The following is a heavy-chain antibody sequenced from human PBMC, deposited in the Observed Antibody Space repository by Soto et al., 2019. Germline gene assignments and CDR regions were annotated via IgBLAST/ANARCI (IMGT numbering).Heavy chain of an antibody. CDR2: INHSGST. D-gene: IGHD3-16*02. CDR1: GGSFSGYY. Sequence: SETLSLTCAVYGGSFSGYYWSWIRQPPGKGLEWIGEINHSGSTNYNPSLKSRVTISVDTSKNQFSLKLSSVTAADTAVYYCARGINDYIWGSYRYTYFDDWGQGTLVTVSS. V-gene: IGHV4-34*01. CDR3: ARGINDYIWGSYRYTYFDD. J-gene: IGHJ4*02.